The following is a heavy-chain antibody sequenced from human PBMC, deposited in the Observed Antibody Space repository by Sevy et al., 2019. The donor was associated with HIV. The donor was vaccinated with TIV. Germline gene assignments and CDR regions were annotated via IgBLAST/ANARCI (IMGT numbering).Heavy chain of an antibody. CDR3: ARDSACSSTSCYGDFFAY. CDR1: GGSISSGGYY. Sequence: SETLSLTCTVSGGSISSGGYYWNWIRQHPGKGLEWIGYISFSGSTYYNPSLKSRVTISFDTSTNQFSLKLRSLTAADSAVYYCARDSACSSTSCYGDFFAYWGQGTLVTVSS. J-gene: IGHJ4*02. D-gene: IGHD2-2*01. V-gene: IGHV4-31*03. CDR2: ISFSGST.